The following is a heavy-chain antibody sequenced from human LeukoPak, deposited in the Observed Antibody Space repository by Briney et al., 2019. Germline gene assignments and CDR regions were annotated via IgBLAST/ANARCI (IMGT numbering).Heavy chain of an antibody. Sequence: SETLSLTCSVSGGSISGNYYWGWIRQPPGKGLEWIGSIFYSGESEKNPSLKNRVTVSLDTSKNQFFLKVTSVTVADTAVYFCARLGDVEVNGGTLDYWGRGTLVTVSS. CDR2: IFYSGES. CDR3: ARLGDVEVNGGTLDY. CDR1: GGSISGNYY. D-gene: IGHD3-16*01. J-gene: IGHJ4*02. V-gene: IGHV4-39*01.